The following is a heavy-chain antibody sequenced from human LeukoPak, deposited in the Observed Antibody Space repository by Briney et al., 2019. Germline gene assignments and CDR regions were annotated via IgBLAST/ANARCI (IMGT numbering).Heavy chain of an antibody. V-gene: IGHV4-61*01. CDR3: ARLFHPALSGNYPFDY. Sequence: SETLSLTCTVSGDSVSSGNYYLSWIRQPPGKGLDWITYMSPSGTTKYNPSLKSRVTTSVDTSRTQFSLKLNSVTAADMAMYYCARLFHPALSGNYPFDYWGQGTLVTVSS. CDR1: GDSVSSGNYY. CDR2: MSPSGTT. J-gene: IGHJ4*02. D-gene: IGHD1-26*01.